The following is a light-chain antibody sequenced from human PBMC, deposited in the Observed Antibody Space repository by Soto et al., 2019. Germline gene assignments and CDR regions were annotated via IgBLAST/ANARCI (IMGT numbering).Light chain of an antibody. J-gene: IGKJ1*01. V-gene: IGKV3-20*01. CDR1: QSVISNF. CDR3: QQYGTSPRT. CDR2: GAS. Sequence: DIVLTQSPGTLSLSPGERATLSCRASQSVISNFLAWYQQKPGQAPRLLIYGASSRATSIPDRFSGSGSGTDFTLTISRLEPEDFAVYYCQQYGTSPRTFGQGTKVDVK.